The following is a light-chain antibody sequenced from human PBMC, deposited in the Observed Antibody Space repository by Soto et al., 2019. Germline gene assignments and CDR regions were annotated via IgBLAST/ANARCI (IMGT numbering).Light chain of an antibody. Sequence: QSALTQPDSLSGSPGQSITIPCSGSSRDVGAYGYVSWYQHHPGKAPKLIIFEVSDRPSGVSNRFSGSKSGNTASLTISGLRAEDEADYYCTAYTGTYSLVFGGGTKLTVL. CDR1: SRDVGAYGY. CDR2: EVS. V-gene: IGLV2-14*01. CDR3: TAYTGTYSLV. J-gene: IGLJ2*01.